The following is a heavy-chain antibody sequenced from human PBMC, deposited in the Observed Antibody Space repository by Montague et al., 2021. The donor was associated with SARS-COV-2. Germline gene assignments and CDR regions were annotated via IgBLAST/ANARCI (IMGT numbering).Heavy chain of an antibody. J-gene: IGHJ3*02. Sequence: SETLSLTCTVSGGSISSYNWSWIRQPPGEGLEWVGRIYYSGSTNYNPSLKSRVTISVDTSKNQFSLKLSSVTAADTAVYYCARTGLGAYDILTGYTVNAFDMWGQGTMVTVSS. CDR2: IYYSGST. CDR3: ARTGLGAYDILTGYTVNAFDM. D-gene: IGHD3-9*01. V-gene: IGHV4-59*01. CDR1: GGSISSYN.